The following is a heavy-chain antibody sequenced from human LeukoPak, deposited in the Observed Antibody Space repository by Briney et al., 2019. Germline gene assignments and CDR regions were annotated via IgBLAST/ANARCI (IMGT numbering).Heavy chain of an antibody. J-gene: IGHJ6*03. Sequence: SETLSLTCTVSGGSIISNYWSWIRQSAGTGLEWIGRIYGSGITDYNPSLKSRVTMSLDTSRKQFSLRLTSVTAADTAVYYCARLKFYDSTGYSPGYYMDVWGKGTTVTVFS. CDR3: ARLKFYDSTGYSPGYYMDV. CDR1: GGSIISNY. CDR2: IYGSGIT. D-gene: IGHD3-22*01. V-gene: IGHV4-4*07.